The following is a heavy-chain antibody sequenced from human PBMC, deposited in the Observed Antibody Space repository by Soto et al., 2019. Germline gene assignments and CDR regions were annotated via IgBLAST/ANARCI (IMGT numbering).Heavy chain of an antibody. Sequence: QVQLVESGGGVVQPGRSLRLSCAASGFTFSSYGMHWVRQAPGKGLEWVAVISYDGSNKYYADSVKGRFTISRDNSKNTLYLQMNSLRAEDTAVYYCATPPIAVAGTEFDYWGQGTLVTVSS. J-gene: IGHJ4*02. D-gene: IGHD6-19*01. CDR3: ATPPIAVAGTEFDY. CDR1: GFTFSSYG. V-gene: IGHV3-30*03. CDR2: ISYDGSNK.